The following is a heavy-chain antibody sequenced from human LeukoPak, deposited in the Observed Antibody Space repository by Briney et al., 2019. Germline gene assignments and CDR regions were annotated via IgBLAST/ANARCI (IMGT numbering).Heavy chain of an antibody. Sequence: GGSLRLSCAASGFTFSSYWMHWVRQAPGKGLVWVSRINSDGSSTSYADSVKGRFTISRDNAKNTLYLQMNSLRAEDTAVYYCARGGRWDYFDYWGQGTLVTVSS. CDR1: GFTFSSYW. CDR2: INSDGSST. CDR3: ARGGRWDYFDY. J-gene: IGHJ4*02. D-gene: IGHD3/OR15-3a*01. V-gene: IGHV3-74*01.